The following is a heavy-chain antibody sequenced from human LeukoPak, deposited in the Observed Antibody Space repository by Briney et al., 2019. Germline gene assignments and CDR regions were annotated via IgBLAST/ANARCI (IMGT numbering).Heavy chain of an antibody. J-gene: IGHJ5*02. CDR1: GFTFSNYA. CDR3: VKSPVESSVSGWFDP. D-gene: IGHD5/OR15-5a*01. Sequence: GGSLRLSRAASGFTFSNYAMSWVRQAPGKGLEWVSVISGSGGSTDYADSVEGRFTISRDNPKNTLYLQMNTLRVEDTAVYYCVKSPVESSVSGWFDPWGQGTLVTVSS. CDR2: ISGSGGST. V-gene: IGHV3-23*01.